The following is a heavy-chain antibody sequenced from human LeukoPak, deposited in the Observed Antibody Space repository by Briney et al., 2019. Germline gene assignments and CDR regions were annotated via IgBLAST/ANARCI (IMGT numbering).Heavy chain of an antibody. D-gene: IGHD5-18*01. CDR1: GFIFKKYW. CDR3: AGPWPQLTDGAFDI. V-gene: IGHV3-7*03. J-gene: IGHJ3*02. Sequence: PGGSLRLSCAASGFIFKKYWMNWVRQVPGKGLECLANIKEDGSETYYADSVKGRFTISRDNAKNSLYLQMNSLRAEDTAVYFCAGPWPQLTDGAFDIWGQGTMVTVSS. CDR2: IKEDGSET.